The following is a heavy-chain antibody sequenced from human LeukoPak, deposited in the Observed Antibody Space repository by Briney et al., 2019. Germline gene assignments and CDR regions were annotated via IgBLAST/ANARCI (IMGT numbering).Heavy chain of an antibody. V-gene: IGHV3-33*01. Sequence: PGGSLRLSCAASGFTFSSYGMHWVRQAPGKGLEWVAVIWYDGSNKYYADSMKGRFTISRDNSKNTLYLQMNSLRAEDTAVYYCARDGVAYCGGDCYPHDYWGQGTLVTVSS. CDR3: ARDGVAYCGGDCYPHDY. CDR2: IWYDGSNK. D-gene: IGHD2-21*02. J-gene: IGHJ4*02. CDR1: GFTFSSYG.